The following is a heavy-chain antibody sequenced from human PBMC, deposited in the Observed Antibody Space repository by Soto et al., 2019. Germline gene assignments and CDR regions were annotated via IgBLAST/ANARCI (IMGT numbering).Heavy chain of an antibody. CDR2: ISAYNGNT. Sequence: GASVKVSCKASGYTFTSYGICWVRQAPGQGLEWMGWISAYNGNTNYAQKLQGRVTMTTDTSTSTAYMELRSLRSDDTAVYYCARAVDYGGKPYYFDYWGQGTLVTVSS. CDR1: GYTFTSYG. D-gene: IGHD4-17*01. CDR3: ARAVDYGGKPYYFDY. J-gene: IGHJ4*02. V-gene: IGHV1-18*01.